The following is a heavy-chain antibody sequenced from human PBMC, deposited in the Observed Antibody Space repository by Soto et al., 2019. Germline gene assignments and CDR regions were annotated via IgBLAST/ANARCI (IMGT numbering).Heavy chain of an antibody. D-gene: IGHD3-9*01. V-gene: IGHV1-46*01. Sequence: ASVKVSCKASGYTFTSCYMHWVRQAPGQGLEWMGIINPSGGSTSYAQKFQGRVTMTRDTSTSTVYMELSSLRSEDTAVYYCARDQRQLNYDILTGSENYYGMDVWGQGTTVTVSS. CDR1: GYTFTSCY. CDR2: INPSGGST. CDR3: ARDQRQLNYDILTGSENYYGMDV. J-gene: IGHJ6*02.